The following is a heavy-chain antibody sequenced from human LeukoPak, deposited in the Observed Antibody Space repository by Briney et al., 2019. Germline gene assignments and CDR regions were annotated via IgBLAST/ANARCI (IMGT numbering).Heavy chain of an antibody. J-gene: IGHJ6*03. D-gene: IGHD2-15*01. Sequence: SETLSLTCSVSGGSIRSGDHHWAWVRQPPGKGLEFIGSLDESGRPYYNRPLKSRVSISGDTSGKRFSLNLTSVTAADTAVYFCARDLGGYPFFMDVWGRGTTVIVSS. V-gene: IGHV4-39*07. CDR3: ARDLGGYPFFMDV. CDR1: GGSIRSGDHH. CDR2: LDESGRP.